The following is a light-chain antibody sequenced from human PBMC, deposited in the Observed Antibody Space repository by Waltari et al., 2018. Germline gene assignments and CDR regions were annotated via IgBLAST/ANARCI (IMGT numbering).Light chain of an antibody. CDR2: WAS. Sequence: DIVMTQSPDSLAASLGERATINCQSSQSVFYSTNNKNYLSWYQQKPGQPPKLLIYWASTRESGVPDRFSGSGSGTDFTLTISSLQAEDVALYFCQQYYGSPFTFGGGTKVEIK. CDR3: QQYYGSPFT. V-gene: IGKV4-1*01. CDR1: QSVFYSTNNKNY. J-gene: IGKJ4*01.